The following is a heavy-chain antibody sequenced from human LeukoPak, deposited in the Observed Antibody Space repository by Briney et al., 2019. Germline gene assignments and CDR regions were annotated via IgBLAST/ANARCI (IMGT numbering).Heavy chain of an antibody. J-gene: IGHJ4*02. Sequence: SETLSLTCTVSGGSISSYYWSWIRQPPGKGLEWIGYIYYSGSTNYNPPLKSRVTISVDTSKNQFSLKLSSVTAADTAVYYCARDPTTDYYDSSGLFDYWGQGTLVTVSS. CDR2: IYYSGST. CDR1: GGSISSYY. V-gene: IGHV4-59*12. D-gene: IGHD3-22*01. CDR3: ARDPTTDYYDSSGLFDY.